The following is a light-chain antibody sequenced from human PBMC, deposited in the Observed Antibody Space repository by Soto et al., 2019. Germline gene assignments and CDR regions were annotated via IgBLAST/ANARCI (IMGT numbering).Light chain of an antibody. V-gene: IGKV3D-15*01. J-gene: IGKJ5*01. Sequence: EIVLTQSPVTLSLSPGERATLSCRASQSVSSSYLAWYQQKPGQAPRLLIYGASTRATDIPARFSGSGSGTEFTLSISSLQSEDSAVYYCQQYNNWPPITFGQGTRLEIK. CDR2: GAS. CDR3: QQYNNWPPIT. CDR1: QSVSSSY.